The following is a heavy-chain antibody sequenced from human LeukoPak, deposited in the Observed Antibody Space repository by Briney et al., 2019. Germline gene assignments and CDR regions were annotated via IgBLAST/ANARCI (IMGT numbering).Heavy chain of an antibody. V-gene: IGHV3-21*01. D-gene: IGHD2/OR15-2a*01. Sequence: PGGSLRLSCAAPGFTFSSYSMNWVRQAPGKGLEWVSSISSSSSYIYYADSVKGRFTISRDNAKNSLYLQMNSLRAEDTAVYYCARDLYGDDAFDIWGQGTMVTVSS. CDR1: GFTFSSYS. CDR3: ARDLYGDDAFDI. J-gene: IGHJ3*02. CDR2: ISSSSSYI.